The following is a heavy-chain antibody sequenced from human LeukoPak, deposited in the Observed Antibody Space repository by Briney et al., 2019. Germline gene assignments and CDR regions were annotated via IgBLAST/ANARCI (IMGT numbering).Heavy chain of an antibody. Sequence: GGSLRLSCAASGFTFSSYAMSWVRQAPGKGLEWVSSISSSSSYIYYADSVKGRFTISRDNAKNSLYLQMNSLRAEDTAVYYCARDPTYYYDSAGYWGQGTLVTVSS. J-gene: IGHJ4*02. V-gene: IGHV3-21*01. CDR1: GFTFSSYA. CDR3: ARDPTYYYDSAGY. CDR2: ISSSSSYI. D-gene: IGHD3-22*01.